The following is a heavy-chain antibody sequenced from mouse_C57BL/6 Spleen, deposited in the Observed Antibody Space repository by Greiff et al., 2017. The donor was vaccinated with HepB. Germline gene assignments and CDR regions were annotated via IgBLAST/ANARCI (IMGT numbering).Heavy chain of an antibody. Sequence: GGGLVQPKGSLKLSCAASGFSFNTYAMNWVRQAPGKGLEWVARIRSKSNNYATYYADSVKDRFTISRDDSESMLYLQMNNLKTEDTAMYYCVRRGYDGDYYAMDYWGQGTSVTVSS. V-gene: IGHV10-1*01. CDR3: VRRGYDGDYYAMDY. CDR1: GFSFNTYA. CDR2: IRSKSNNYAT. D-gene: IGHD2-2*01. J-gene: IGHJ4*01.